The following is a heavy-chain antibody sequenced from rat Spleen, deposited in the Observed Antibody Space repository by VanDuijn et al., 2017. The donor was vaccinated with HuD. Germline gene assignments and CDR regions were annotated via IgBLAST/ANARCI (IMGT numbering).Heavy chain of an antibody. Sequence: EVQLVESNGGLVQPGGSLKLSCAASGFIFSDFYMAWVRQAPPKGLEWVATISYDGSSTYYGDSVKGRFTISRDNAKSTLYLQMNSLRSEDTATYYCARPLGGYSEDWFAYWGQGTLVTVSS. V-gene: IGHV5-22*01. CDR1: GFIFSDFY. J-gene: IGHJ3*01. CDR3: ARPLGGYSEDWFAY. D-gene: IGHD1-11*01. CDR2: ISYDGSST.